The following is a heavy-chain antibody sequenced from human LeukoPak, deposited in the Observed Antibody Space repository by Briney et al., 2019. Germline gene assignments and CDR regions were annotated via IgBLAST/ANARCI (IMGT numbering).Heavy chain of an antibody. CDR3: ARDSRGYYYFDY. V-gene: IGHV3-53*04. Sequence: GGSLRLSCAASGFTFSSYGMHWVRQAPGKGLEWVSVIYSGGSTYYADSVKGRFTISRHNSKNTLYLQMNSLRAEDTAVYYCARDSRGYYYFDYWGQGTLVTVSS. J-gene: IGHJ4*02. D-gene: IGHD6-13*01. CDR2: IYSGGST. CDR1: GFTFSSYG.